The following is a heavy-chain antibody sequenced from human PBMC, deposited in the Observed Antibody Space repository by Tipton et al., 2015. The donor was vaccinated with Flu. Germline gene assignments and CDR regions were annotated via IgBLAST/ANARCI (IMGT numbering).Heavy chain of an antibody. CDR2: VFHSGSK. CDR3: ARRDYSNYVSQPKNWFDL. J-gene: IGHJ5*02. V-gene: IGHV4-38-2*01. Sequence: TLSLTCDVSGYSIRSDYYWGWIRQPPGKGLEWIGNVFHSGSKYYNPSLRSRVTISVDTSKNQFSLKMSSVTAADTAVYCCARRDYSNYVSQPKNWFDLWGQGILVTVSA. CDR1: GYSIRSDYY. D-gene: IGHD4-11*01.